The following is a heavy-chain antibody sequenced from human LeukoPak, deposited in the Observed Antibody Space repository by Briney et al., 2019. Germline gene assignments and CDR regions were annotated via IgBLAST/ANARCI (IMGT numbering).Heavy chain of an antibody. CDR3: AKERLTTTAFDI. Sequence: GGSLKLSCAASGFTFSTNSMSWVRQAPGKGLEWVSILGGSGATTYYADSVKGRFTISRDNSKNMLYLQMNSLRAEDTAVYYCAKERLTTTAFDIWGQGTMVTVSS. D-gene: IGHD4-11*01. CDR1: GFTFSTNS. J-gene: IGHJ3*02. V-gene: IGHV3-23*01. CDR2: LGGSGATT.